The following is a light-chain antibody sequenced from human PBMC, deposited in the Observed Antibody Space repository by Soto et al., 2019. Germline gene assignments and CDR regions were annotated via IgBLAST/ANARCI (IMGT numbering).Light chain of an antibody. CDR1: ISNIGAGYD. Sequence: QSVLTQPPSVSGAPGQRVTISCTGSISNIGAGYDVHWYQQLPGTVPKLMIYDVSNRPSGVSNRFSGSKSGNTASLTISGLQAEDEADYYCSSYTSSSTVVFGGGTKLTVL. V-gene: IGLV1-40*01. CDR3: SSYTSSSTVV. CDR2: DVS. J-gene: IGLJ2*01.